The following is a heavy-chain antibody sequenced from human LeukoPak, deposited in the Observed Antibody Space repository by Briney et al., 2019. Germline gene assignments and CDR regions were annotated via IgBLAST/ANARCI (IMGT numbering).Heavy chain of an antibody. Sequence: SETLSLTCAVYGGSFSGYYWSWIRQPPGKGLEWIGEINHSGSTNYNPSLKSRVTISVDTSKNQFSLKLSSVTAADTAVYYCARGRGRWLRLWYFDLWGCGTLVTVSS. CDR3: ARGRGRWLRLWYFDL. J-gene: IGHJ2*01. CDR1: GGSFSGYY. CDR2: INHSGST. D-gene: IGHD5-12*01. V-gene: IGHV4-34*01.